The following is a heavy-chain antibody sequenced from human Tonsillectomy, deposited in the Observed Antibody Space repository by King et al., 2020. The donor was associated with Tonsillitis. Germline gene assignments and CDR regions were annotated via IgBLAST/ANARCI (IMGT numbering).Heavy chain of an antibody. CDR1: GYTFTGYY. J-gene: IGHJ6*03. CDR2: INPNSGGT. CDR3: ARDRADCSSTSCYGYYMDV. Sequence: QLVQSGAEVKKPGASVKVSCKASGYTFTGYYMHWVRQAPGQGLEWMGWINPNSGGTNYAQKFQGWVTMTRDTSISTAYMELSRLRSDDTAVYYCARDRADCSSTSCYGYYMDVWGKGTTVTVSS. V-gene: IGHV1-2*04. D-gene: IGHD2-2*01.